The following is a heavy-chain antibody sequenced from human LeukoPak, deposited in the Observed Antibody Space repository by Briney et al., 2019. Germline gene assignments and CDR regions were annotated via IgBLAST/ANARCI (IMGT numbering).Heavy chain of an antibody. Sequence: GGSLRLSCAASGFTLSRYWMHWVRQAPGEGLVWVLRINSDASSTGYVASMKGRFTISRDNAKNTLYLQMNSLGAEATAVYYCARDGPWGSTTELGHAFDIWGQGTMVTVSS. J-gene: IGHJ3*02. V-gene: IGHV3-74*01. D-gene: IGHD2/OR15-2a*01. CDR1: GFTLSRYW. CDR3: ARDGPWGSTTELGHAFDI. CDR2: INSDASST.